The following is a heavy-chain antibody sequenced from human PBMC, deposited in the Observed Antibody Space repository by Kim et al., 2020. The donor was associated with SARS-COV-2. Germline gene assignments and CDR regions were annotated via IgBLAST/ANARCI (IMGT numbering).Heavy chain of an antibody. Sequence: GGSLRLSCAASGFTFSSYAMHWVRQAPGKGLEDVSAISSNGGSTYYANSVKGRFTISRDNSKNTLYLQMGSLRAEDMAVYYCARGQRVYYEILTGYYDPYYYYDMDVWGKGTTVTVSS. J-gene: IGHJ6*03. CDR2: ISSNGGST. CDR1: GFTFSSYA. CDR3: ARGQRVYYEILTGYYDPYYYYDMDV. V-gene: IGHV3-64*01. D-gene: IGHD3-9*01.